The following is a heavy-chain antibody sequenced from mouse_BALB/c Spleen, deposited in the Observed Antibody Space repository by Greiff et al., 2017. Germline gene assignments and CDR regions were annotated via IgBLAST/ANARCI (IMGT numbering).Heavy chain of an antibody. J-gene: IGHJ2*01. CDR1: GFTFSSYG. V-gene: IGHV5-6-3*01. CDR2: INSNGGST. D-gene: IGHD2-3*01. CDR3: ARGSDGYPHYFDY. Sequence: DVMLVESGGGLVQPGGSLKLSCAASGFTFSSYGMSWVRQTPDKRLELVATINSNGGSTYYPDSVKGRFTISRDNAKNTLYLQMSSLKSEDTAMYYCARGSDGYPHYFDYWGQGTTLTVSS.